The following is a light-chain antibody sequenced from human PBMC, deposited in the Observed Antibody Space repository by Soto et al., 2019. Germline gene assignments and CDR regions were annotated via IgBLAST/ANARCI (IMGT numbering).Light chain of an antibody. J-gene: IGLJ2*01. CDR2: DVS. Sequence: QSALTQPASVSGSPGQSITISCTGTSSDVGGYNYVSWYQQHPGKAPKLMIYDVSNRPSGVSNRFSGSKSGNTASLTISGLQTSAGADCSCTPYTSSSTFVVFGGGTRRTVL. CDR3: TPYTSSSTFVV. CDR1: SSDVGGYNY. V-gene: IGLV2-14*01.